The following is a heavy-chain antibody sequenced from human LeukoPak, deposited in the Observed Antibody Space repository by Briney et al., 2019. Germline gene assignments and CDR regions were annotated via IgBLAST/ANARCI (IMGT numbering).Heavy chain of an antibody. CDR2: VTSSSRYI. D-gene: IGHD1-26*01. CDR3: ARDPYSGSYGDYYYYYMDV. CDR1: GFTFSTYN. V-gene: IGHV3-21*01. Sequence: GGSLRLSCTVSGFTFSTYNMNWVRQAPGKGLEWVSSVTSSSRYIYYADSVRGRFTISRDNAKSSLYLQMNSLRAEDTAVYYCARDPYSGSYGDYYYYYMDVWGKGTTVTISS. J-gene: IGHJ6*03.